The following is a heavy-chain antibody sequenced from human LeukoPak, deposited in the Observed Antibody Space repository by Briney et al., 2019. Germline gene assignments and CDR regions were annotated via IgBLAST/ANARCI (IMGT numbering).Heavy chain of an antibody. Sequence: GGSLRLSCAASGFTVSSNYMSWVRQAPGKGLEWVSIIYRGGNTYYADSVKGRFTISRDNSKNTLYFQMNSLRAEDTAVYYCARQSCTRNSCNGAFDIWGQGTMVTVSS. CDR3: ARQSCTRNSCNGAFDI. J-gene: IGHJ3*02. CDR1: GFTVSSNY. D-gene: IGHD2-2*01. CDR2: IYRGGNT. V-gene: IGHV3-53*01.